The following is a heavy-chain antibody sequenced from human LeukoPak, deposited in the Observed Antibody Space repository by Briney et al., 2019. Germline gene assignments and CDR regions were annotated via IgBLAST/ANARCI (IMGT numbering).Heavy chain of an antibody. Sequence: GSLRLSCAASGFTFSSYSMNWVRQAPGKGLEWVSYISSSSSYIHYADSVKGRFTISRDNAKNSLDLQMNSLRAEDTAVYYCARESLAAAGTSGAFDIWGQGTMVTVSS. V-gene: IGHV3-21*05. CDR3: ARESLAAAGTSGAFDI. CDR2: ISSSSSYI. D-gene: IGHD6-13*01. J-gene: IGHJ3*02. CDR1: GFTFSSYS.